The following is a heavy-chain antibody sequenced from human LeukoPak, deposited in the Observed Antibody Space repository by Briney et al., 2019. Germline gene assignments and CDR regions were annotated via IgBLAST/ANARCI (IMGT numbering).Heavy chain of an antibody. Sequence: QPGGSLRLSCAASGLIFSNYGMHWVRQAPGKGLEWVTVIQYDGSSIYYTDSVKGRFTISRDNSKNTVYLQMNSLRPEDTAVYYCVEEAGAVAGRFDHWGQGTLVTVSS. V-gene: IGHV3-30*02. J-gene: IGHJ4*02. CDR2: IQYDGSSI. CDR1: GLIFSNYG. D-gene: IGHD6-19*01. CDR3: VEEAGAVAGRFDH.